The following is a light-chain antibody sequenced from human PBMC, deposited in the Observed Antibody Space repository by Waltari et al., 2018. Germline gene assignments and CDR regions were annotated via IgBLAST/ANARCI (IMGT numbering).Light chain of an antibody. CDR2: QVS. CDR3: CSSVGSSSFVV. V-gene: IGLV2-23*02. J-gene: IGLJ2*01. CDR1: SSDIGRYDL. Sequence: SALTQPASVSGSPGQSITISCTGTSSDIGRYDLVSWYQKHPGKAPKLIIYQVSNRPSGVSDRFSGSKSGNTASLTISGLQAEDEADYSCCSSVGSSSFVVFGGGTKLTVL.